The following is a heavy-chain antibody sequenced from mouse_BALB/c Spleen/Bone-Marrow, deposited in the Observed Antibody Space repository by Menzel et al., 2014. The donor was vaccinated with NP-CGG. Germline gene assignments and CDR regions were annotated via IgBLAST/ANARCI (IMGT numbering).Heavy chain of an antibody. D-gene: IGHD4-1*01. Sequence: QVQLQQSGAELVRPGSSVKISCKASGYAFSSYWMNWVKQRPGQGLEWIGQIYPGDGDTNYNGKFKGKATLTADKSSSTAYMQLSSLTSEDSAVYFCARFELGRYYAMDYWGQGTSVTVSS. CDR3: ARFELGRYYAMDY. CDR1: GYAFSSYW. J-gene: IGHJ4*01. V-gene: IGHV1-80*01. CDR2: IYPGDGDT.